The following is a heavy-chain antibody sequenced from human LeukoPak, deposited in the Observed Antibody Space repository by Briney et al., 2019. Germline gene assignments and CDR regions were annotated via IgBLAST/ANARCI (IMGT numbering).Heavy chain of an antibody. D-gene: IGHD5-12*01. CDR3: ARGEYGGYGYRY. J-gene: IGHJ4*02. CDR1: GGSISSSGYY. CDR2: VYYTGST. V-gene: IGHV4-39*01. Sequence: SETLSLTCTVSGGSISSSGYYWGWIRQPPGKGLEWVGSVYYTGSTFYNPSLKSRVTTSVDTSKNQFSLKLSSVTAADTAVYYCARGEYGGYGYRYWGQGTLVTVSS.